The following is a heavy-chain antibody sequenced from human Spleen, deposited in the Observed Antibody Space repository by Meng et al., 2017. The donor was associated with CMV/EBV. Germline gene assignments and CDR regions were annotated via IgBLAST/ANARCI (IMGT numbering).Heavy chain of an antibody. CDR3: AHFIAATVCFDY. CDR2: IYCEDDK. Sequence: QITLKGCGPTLVKPSQTLTLTCTFSGYSVSTLGVGVWWSRQPPQKALECLALIYCEDDKPYNPSLKSSITIAKDSTKNQAVLTMTNMDPVDTATYYGAHFIAATVCFDYWGQGTLVTVSS. J-gene: IGHJ4*02. V-gene: IGHV2-5*02. CDR1: GYSVSTLGVG. D-gene: IGHD6-13*01.